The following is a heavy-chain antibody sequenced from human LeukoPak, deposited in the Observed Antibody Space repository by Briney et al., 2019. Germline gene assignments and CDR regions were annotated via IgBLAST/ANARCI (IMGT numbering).Heavy chain of an antibody. Sequence: PSETLSLTCAVYGGSFSGYYWSWIRQPPGKGLEWIGEINHSGSTYYNPSLKSRVTMSVDTSKNQFSLKLTSVTAADPAVYYCASRGGGSWGQGTMVTVSS. CDR1: GGSFSGYY. CDR3: ASRGGGS. J-gene: IGHJ3*01. CDR2: INHSGST. V-gene: IGHV4-34*01. D-gene: IGHD3-10*01.